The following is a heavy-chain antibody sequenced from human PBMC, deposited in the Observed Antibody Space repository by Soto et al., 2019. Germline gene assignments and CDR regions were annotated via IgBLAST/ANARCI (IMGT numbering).Heavy chain of an antibody. CDR3: SREASRSSWYGGWLDP. V-gene: IGHV3-21*01. CDR1: GFTFSSYS. CDR2: ISSSSSYI. D-gene: IGHD6-13*01. J-gene: IGHJ5*02. Sequence: PGSPLRLSCAASGFTFSSYSMNWVRQAPGKGLEWVSSISSSSSYIYYADSVKGRFTISRDNAKNSLYLQMNSLRAEDTAVYYCSREASRSSWYGGWLDPWGQGTLVTVSS.